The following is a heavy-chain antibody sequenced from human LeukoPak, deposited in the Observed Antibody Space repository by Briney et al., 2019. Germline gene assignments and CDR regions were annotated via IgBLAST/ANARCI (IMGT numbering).Heavy chain of an antibody. Sequence: SETLSLTCTVSGGSISSYYWSWIRQPPGKGLEWIGYIYYSGSTNYNPSLKSRVTISVDTSKNQFSLKLSSVTAADTAVYYCARGDPGWSGYPPFGWGKGTTVTVSS. D-gene: IGHD3-3*01. V-gene: IGHV4-59*01. CDR3: ARGDPGWSGYPPFG. J-gene: IGHJ6*04. CDR1: GGSISSYY. CDR2: IYYSGST.